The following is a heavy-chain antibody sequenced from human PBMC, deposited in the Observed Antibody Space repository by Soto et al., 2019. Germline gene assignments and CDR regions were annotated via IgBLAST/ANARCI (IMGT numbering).Heavy chain of an antibody. V-gene: IGHV4-59*01. CDR2: IYYSGRT. J-gene: IGHJ4*02. Sequence: WTWIRQPPGKGLEYIGYIYYSGRTYYNPSLKSRVTISVDTSKNQFSLKLNSVTAADTAVYYCARGHLGITTTGTWYDFDYWGQGTLVTVSS. CDR3: ARGHLGITTTGTWYDFDY. D-gene: IGHD2-15*01.